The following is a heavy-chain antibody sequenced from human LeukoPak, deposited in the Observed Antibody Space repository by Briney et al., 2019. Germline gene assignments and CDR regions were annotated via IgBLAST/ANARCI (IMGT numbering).Heavy chain of an antibody. J-gene: IGHJ3*02. Sequence: PGGSLRLSCAASGFSFSSFGMIWVRQAPGKGLEWLSYISTSGTQSYTDSVKGRFTISRDTAKNSLYLQMNSLTAEDTAVYFCSRAHSGYSRAWDDAFDIWGQGTMVSVSS. CDR1: GFSFSSFG. V-gene: IGHV3-48*03. D-gene: IGHD6-19*01. CDR2: ISTSGTQ. CDR3: SRAHSGYSRAWDDAFDI.